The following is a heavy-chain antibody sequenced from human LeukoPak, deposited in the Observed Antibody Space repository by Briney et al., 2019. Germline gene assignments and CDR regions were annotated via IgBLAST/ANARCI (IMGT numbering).Heavy chain of an antibody. Sequence: GGSLRLSCAASGFTFSSYGMHWVRQAPGKGLEWVAFIRYDGSNKYYADSVKGRFTISRDDSKNSLYLQMNSLRADDTAVYYCARDRSSTWSLDYWGQGTLVTVSS. D-gene: IGHD6-13*01. CDR1: GFTFSSYG. V-gene: IGHV3-30*02. CDR2: IRYDGSNK. CDR3: ARDRSSTWSLDY. J-gene: IGHJ4*02.